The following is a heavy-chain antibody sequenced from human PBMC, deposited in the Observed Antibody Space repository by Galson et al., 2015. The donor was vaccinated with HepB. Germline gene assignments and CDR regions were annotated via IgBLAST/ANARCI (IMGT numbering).Heavy chain of an antibody. CDR1: GFTFSSYA. Sequence: SLRLSCAASGFTFSSYAMHWVRQAPGKGLEWVAVISYDGSNKYYADSVKGRFTISRDNSKNTLYLQMNSLRAEDTAVYYCARDGLDTAMVTFDYWGQGTLVTVSS. CDR2: ISYDGSNK. CDR3: ARDGLDTAMVTFDY. D-gene: IGHD5-18*01. J-gene: IGHJ4*02. V-gene: IGHV3-30-3*01.